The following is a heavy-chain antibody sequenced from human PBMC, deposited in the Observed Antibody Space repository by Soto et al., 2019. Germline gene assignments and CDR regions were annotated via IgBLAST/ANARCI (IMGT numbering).Heavy chain of an antibody. CDR3: ASSRGGHYDILTGYYIN. Sequence: SVKVSCKASGVTFSSYAISWVRQAPGQGLEWMGGIISIFGTANYAQKFQGRVTITADESTSTAYMELSSLRSEDTAVYYCASSRGGHYDILTGYYINWGQGTLVTVSS. V-gene: IGHV1-69*13. CDR1: GVTFSSYA. D-gene: IGHD3-9*01. J-gene: IGHJ4*02. CDR2: IISIFGTA.